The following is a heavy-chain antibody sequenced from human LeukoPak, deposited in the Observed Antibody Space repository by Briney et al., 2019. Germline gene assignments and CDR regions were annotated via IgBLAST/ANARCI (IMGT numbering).Heavy chain of an antibody. D-gene: IGHD1-26*01. CDR3: AKDRVGRTYFDS. J-gene: IGHJ4*02. CDR2: ISYDGSNK. CDR1: GFTFSSYG. V-gene: IGHV3-30*18. Sequence: PGRSLRLSCAASGFTFSSYGMHWVRQAPGKGLEWVAVISYDGSNKYYADSVKGRFTISRDNSKNTLYLQMNSLRAEDTAIYYRAKDRVGRTYFDSWGQGTLVTVSS.